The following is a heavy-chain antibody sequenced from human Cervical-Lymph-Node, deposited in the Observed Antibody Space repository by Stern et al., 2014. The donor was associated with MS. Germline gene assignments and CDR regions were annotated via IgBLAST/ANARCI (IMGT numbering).Heavy chain of an antibody. CDR1: GFSLSTSGVG. CDR2: IYWDDDK. D-gene: IGHD5-18*01. J-gene: IGHJ4*02. V-gene: IGHV2-5*02. Sequence: QITLKESGPTLVKPTQTLTLTCTFSGFSLSTSGVGVGWIRQPPGKALEWLALIYWDDDKPYSPSLKSRLPITKDTSKNHVVLTMTNMDPVDTATYYCAHGLEIRLWAAYWGQGTLVTVSS. CDR3: AHGLEIRLWAAY.